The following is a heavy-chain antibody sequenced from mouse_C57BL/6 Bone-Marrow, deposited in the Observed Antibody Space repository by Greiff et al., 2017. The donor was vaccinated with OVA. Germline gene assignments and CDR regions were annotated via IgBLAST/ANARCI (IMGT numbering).Heavy chain of an antibody. Sequence: QVQLQQSGAELVRPGASVKLSCKASGYTFTDYYINWVKQRPGQGLEWIARIYPGSGNTYYNEKFKGKATLTAEKSSSTAYMQLSSLTSEDSAVYFCARGGDVGMDYWGQGTSVTVSS. V-gene: IGHV1-76*01. J-gene: IGHJ4*01. D-gene: IGHD3-3*01. CDR1: GYTFTDYY. CDR3: ARGGDVGMDY. CDR2: IYPGSGNT.